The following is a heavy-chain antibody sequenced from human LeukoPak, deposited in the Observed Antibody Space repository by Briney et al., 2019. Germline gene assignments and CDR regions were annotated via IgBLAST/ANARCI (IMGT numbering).Heavy chain of an antibody. J-gene: IGHJ6*02. V-gene: IGHV1-2*02. CDR1: GYTLTGYY. Sequence: ASVKVSCKASGYTLTGYYMHWVRQAPGQGLEWMGWINPNSGGTNYAQKFQGRVTMTRDTSISTAYMELSRLRSDDTAVYYCARDVSVLRFLESLRNYYGMDVWGQGTTVTVSS. CDR2: INPNSGGT. CDR3: ARDVSVLRFLESLRNYYGMDV. D-gene: IGHD3-3*01.